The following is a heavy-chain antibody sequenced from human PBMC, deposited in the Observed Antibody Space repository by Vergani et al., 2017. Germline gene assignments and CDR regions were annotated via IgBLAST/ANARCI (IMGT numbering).Heavy chain of an antibody. J-gene: IGHJ3*02. CDR2: IYYSGST. Sequence: QVQLQESGPGLVKPSETLSLTCTVSGGSISSYYWSWIRQPPGKGLERIGYIYYSGSTNYNPSLKSRVTISVDTSKNQFTLKLSSVTAADTAEYYCARDWVKQWLVGDDAFDIWGQGTMVTVSS. CDR3: ARDWVKQWLVGDDAFDI. D-gene: IGHD6-19*01. CDR1: GGSISSYY. V-gene: IGHV4-59*01.